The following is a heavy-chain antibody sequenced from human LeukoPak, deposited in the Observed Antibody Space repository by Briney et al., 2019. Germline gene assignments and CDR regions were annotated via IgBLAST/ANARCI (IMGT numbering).Heavy chain of an antibody. J-gene: IGHJ4*02. CDR2: ISAYNGDT. CDR1: GFTFTNYG. D-gene: IGHD3-16*01. Sequence: ASVNVSCKASGFTFTNYGISWVRQAAGQGLERMGWISAYNGDTNYAQKLQDRVTMTTDTSTSTAYMELRSLRSDDTAMYYCARDEGVGERGAYWGQGTLVTVSS. V-gene: IGHV1-18*01. CDR3: ARDEGVGERGAY.